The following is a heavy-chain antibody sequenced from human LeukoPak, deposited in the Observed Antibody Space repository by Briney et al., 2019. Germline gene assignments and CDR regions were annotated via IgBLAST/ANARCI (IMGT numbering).Heavy chain of an antibody. D-gene: IGHD6-13*01. V-gene: IGHV3-11*01. CDR1: GFTLSDYY. CDR2: ITSRGSTI. CDR3: ARWLRGIADEDGVDV. J-gene: IGHJ6*02. Sequence: GGSLRLSCAASGFTLSDYYLTWIRQAPGKGLEWVSYITSRGSTIYHADSVKGRFTISRDNAKNSLYLQMNSLRAEDTAVYYCARWLRGIADEDGVDVWGQGNTVTVSS.